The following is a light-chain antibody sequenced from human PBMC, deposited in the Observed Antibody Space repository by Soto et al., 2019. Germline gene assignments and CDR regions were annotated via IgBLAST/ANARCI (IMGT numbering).Light chain of an antibody. CDR2: EVT. J-gene: IGLJ1*01. Sequence: QSALTQPPSASGSPGQSVTISCTGTGSDIGNYNYVSWYQHHPGKAPKLIIYEVTERPSGVPDRFSGSKSGNTASLTVSGLQAEDEADYYCSSYGGRNNIVFGTRTKLTVL. CDR1: GSDIGNYNY. CDR3: SSYGGRNNIV. V-gene: IGLV2-8*01.